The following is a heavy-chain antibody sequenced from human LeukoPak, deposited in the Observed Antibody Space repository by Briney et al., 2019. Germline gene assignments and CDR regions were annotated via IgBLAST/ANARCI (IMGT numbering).Heavy chain of an antibody. CDR2: ISYDGNDK. CDR1: GFIFSTYG. D-gene: IGHD3-10*01. Sequence: GGSLRLSCAASGFIFSTYGLHWVRQAPGKGLEWVAVISYDGNDKHYADSVKGRFTISRDNSKNTLYLQMNSLRAEDTAVYYCAKVWFGELNFLFDYWGQGTLVTVSS. CDR3: AKVWFGELNFLFDY. V-gene: IGHV3-30*18. J-gene: IGHJ4*02.